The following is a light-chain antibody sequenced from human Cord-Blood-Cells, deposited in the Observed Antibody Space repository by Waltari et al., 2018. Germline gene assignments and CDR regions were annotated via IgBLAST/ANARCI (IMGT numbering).Light chain of an antibody. CDR1: KRISSY. J-gene: IGKJ1*01. Sequence: DIQMTQSPSSLSASVGHRVTITCRASKRISSYLNWYQQKPGKAPKLLIYAPSSLQSGVPSRFSGSGAGTDFTLTISSPQPEDLATYYCQQSYSTPRTCGQWAKVEIK. CDR3: QQSYSTPRT. CDR2: APS. V-gene: IGKV1-39*01.